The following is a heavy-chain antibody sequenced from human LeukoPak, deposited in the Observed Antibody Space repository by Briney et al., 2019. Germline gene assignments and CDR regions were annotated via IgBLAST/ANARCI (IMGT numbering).Heavy chain of an antibody. D-gene: IGHD5-18*01. CDR1: GGTFSSYA. J-gene: IGHJ2*01. CDR3: ARGNLDTAMVTEIWYFDL. V-gene: IGHV1-69*05. Sequence: GASVKVSCKASGGTFSSYAISWVRQAPGQGLEWMGGIIPIFGTANYAQKFQGRVTITTDESTSTAYMELSSLRSEDTAVYYCARGNLDTAMVTEIWYFDLWGRGTLVTVSS. CDR2: IIPIFGTA.